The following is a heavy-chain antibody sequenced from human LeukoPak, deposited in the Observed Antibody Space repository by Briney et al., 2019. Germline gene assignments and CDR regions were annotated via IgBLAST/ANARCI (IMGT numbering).Heavy chain of an antibody. D-gene: IGHD4-23*01. CDR3: ARGNASNSGGNSGQTDY. V-gene: IGHV1-18*01. CDR1: GYTFTSYG. J-gene: IGHJ4*02. Sequence: RASVKVSCKASGYTFTSYGISWVRQAPGQGLEWMGWISAYNGSTNYAQKLQGRVTMTTDTSTSTAYMELRSLRSDDTAVYYCARGNASNSGGNSGQTDYWGQGTLVTVSS. CDR2: ISAYNGST.